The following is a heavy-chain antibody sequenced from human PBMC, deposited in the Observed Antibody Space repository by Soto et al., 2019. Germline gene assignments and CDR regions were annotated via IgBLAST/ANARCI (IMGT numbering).Heavy chain of an antibody. CDR2: MLYDGSGK. Sequence: QVQLVESGGGVVQTGTSLRLCCVASGFAFGNYGLHWVRQPPGKGLEWVASMLYDGSGKFYADSVKGRFTVSRDDSKKTFYVQMNSLRAEDTAVYVCARWGEVSHNPGGNYYYGMDVWGQGTTVTVSS. V-gene: IGHV3-30*03. J-gene: IGHJ6*02. CDR3: ARWGEVSHNPGGNYYYGMDV. CDR1: GFAFGNYG. D-gene: IGHD3-16*01.